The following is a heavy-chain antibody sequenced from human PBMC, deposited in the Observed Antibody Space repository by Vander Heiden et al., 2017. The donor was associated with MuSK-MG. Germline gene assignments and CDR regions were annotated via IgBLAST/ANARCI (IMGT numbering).Heavy chain of an antibody. D-gene: IGHD3-3*01. CDR2: IYYSGST. J-gene: IGHJ4*02. CDR1: GGSISSGGYY. CDR3: ARSDLEWSPFDY. Sequence: QVQLQESGPGLVKPSQTLSLTCTVSGGSISSGGYYWSWIRQHPGKGLEWIGYIYYSGSTYYIPALKSRVTISVDTSKNKFSLKLRSLTAADTAVYCFARSDLEWSPFDYWGQGTMVTVYS. V-gene: IGHV4-31*03.